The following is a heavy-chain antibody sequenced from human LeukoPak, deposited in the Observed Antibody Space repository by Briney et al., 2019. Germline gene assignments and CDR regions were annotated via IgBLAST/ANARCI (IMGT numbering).Heavy chain of an antibody. D-gene: IGHD1-26*01. CDR1: GGSISSSNW. Sequence: PSETLSLTCAVSGGSISSSNWWSWVRQPPGKGLEWIGEIYHSGSTNYNPSLKSRVTISVDKSKNQSSLKLSSVTAADTAVYYCARADSGSYWFDPWGQGTLVTVSS. CDR3: ARADSGSYWFDP. CDR2: IYHSGST. J-gene: IGHJ5*02. V-gene: IGHV4-4*02.